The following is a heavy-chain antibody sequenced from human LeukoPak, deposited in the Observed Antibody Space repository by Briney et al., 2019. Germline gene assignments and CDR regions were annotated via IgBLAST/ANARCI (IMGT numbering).Heavy chain of an antibody. J-gene: IGHJ4*02. Sequence: ASVKVSCKASGDTFSSYAITWVRQAPGQGLEWMGRINPNSGGTNYAQKFQGRVTMTRDTSISTAYMELSRLRSDDTAVYYCARDPWGSKCHFDYWGQGTLVTVSS. V-gene: IGHV1-2*06. D-gene: IGHD3-16*01. CDR1: GDTFSSYA. CDR3: ARDPWGSKCHFDY. CDR2: INPNSGGT.